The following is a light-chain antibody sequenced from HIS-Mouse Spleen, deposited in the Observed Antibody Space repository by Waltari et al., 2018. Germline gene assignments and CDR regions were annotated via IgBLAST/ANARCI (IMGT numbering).Light chain of an antibody. CDR3: QQYNNWWT. CDR1: QSVSSN. J-gene: IGKJ1*01. Sequence: EIVMTQSSATLSVSPGERATLSCRASQSVSSNLAWYQQKPGQAPRLLIYGASTRATGIPARFSGSGYGTEFTLTISSLQSEDFAVYYCQQYNNWWTFGQGTKVEIK. V-gene: IGKV3-15*01. CDR2: GAS.